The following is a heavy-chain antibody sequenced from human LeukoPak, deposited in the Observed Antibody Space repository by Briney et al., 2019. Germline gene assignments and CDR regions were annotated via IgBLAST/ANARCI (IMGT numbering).Heavy chain of an antibody. J-gene: IGHJ4*02. V-gene: IGHV3-23*01. CDR1: GFTFSIYA. Sequence: GGSLRLSCAASGFTFSIYAMSWVRQAPGKGLEWVSAISGSGGSTYYAESGKGRFTISRNNSKNKLYLQMNSLRAEDTAVYYCAKAVVGGELSLWGQGTLVTVSS. D-gene: IGHD3-16*02. CDR3: AKAVVGGELSL. CDR2: ISGSGGST.